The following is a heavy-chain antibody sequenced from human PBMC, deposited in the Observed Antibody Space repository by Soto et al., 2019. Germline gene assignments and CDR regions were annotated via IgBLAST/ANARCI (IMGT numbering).Heavy chain of an antibody. Sequence: GESLKISCKGSGYSFTSYWISWVRQMPGKGLEWMGTIDPSDSYTNYSPSFQGHVTISADKSISTAYLQWISLKASDTAMYYCARHEAAYQLQTHYFYHGMDGWGQGTRVTVSS. CDR2: IDPSDSYT. CDR1: GYSFTSYW. CDR3: ARHEAAYQLQTHYFYHGMDG. J-gene: IGHJ6*02. D-gene: IGHD2-2*01. V-gene: IGHV5-10-1*01.